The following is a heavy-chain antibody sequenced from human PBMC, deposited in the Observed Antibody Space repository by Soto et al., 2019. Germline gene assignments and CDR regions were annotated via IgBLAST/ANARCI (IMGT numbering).Heavy chain of an antibody. CDR2: IIPILGIA. J-gene: IGHJ4*02. Sequence: VASVKVSCKASGGTFSSYTISWVRQAPGQGLEWMGRIIPILGIANYAQKFQGRVTITRDTSASTAYMDLSSLRSEDTAVYYCARAVALPADSDFSGQAPLVTLSS. D-gene: IGHD2-21*02. CDR1: GGTFSSYT. V-gene: IGHV1-69*02. CDR3: ARAVALPADSDF.